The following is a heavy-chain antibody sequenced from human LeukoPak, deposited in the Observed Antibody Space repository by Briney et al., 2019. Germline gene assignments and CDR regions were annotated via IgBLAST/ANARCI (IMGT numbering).Heavy chain of an antibody. V-gene: IGHV3-23*01. CDR3: AKGNYYDSSGYYGMDV. CDR1: GFTLSSYA. D-gene: IGHD3-22*01. CDR2: ISGSGGST. J-gene: IGHJ6*02. Sequence: GGSLRLSCAASGFTLSSYAMSWVRQAPGKGLDGVSAISGSGGSTYYADSVKGRFTISRDNSKNTLYLQMNSLRAEDTAVYYCAKGNYYDSSGYYGMDVWGQGTTVTVSS.